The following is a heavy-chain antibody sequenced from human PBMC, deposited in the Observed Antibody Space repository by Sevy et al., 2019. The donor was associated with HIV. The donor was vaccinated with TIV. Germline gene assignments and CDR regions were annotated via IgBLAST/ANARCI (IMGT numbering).Heavy chain of an antibody. Sequence: GESLKISCKGSGYSFTSYWIGWVRQMPGKGLEWMGIIYPGDSDTRYSPSFQGQVTISADKSISTAYLQWSSLKASDTAMYYCARHRSTVTYGSGSYPPDYWGQGTLVTVSS. J-gene: IGHJ4*02. V-gene: IGHV5-51*01. CDR3: ARHRSTVTYGSGSYPPDY. D-gene: IGHD3-10*01. CDR2: IYPGDSDT. CDR1: GYSFTSYW.